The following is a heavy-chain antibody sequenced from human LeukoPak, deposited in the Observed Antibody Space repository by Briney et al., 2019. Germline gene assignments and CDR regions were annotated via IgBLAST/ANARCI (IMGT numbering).Heavy chain of an antibody. CDR2: ISGSGGGT. D-gene: IGHD3-22*01. V-gene: IGHV3-23*01. CDR3: AKASDYYYDTSGYFYFNY. CDR1: GFTFSSYA. Sequence: EGSLRLSCAAPGFTFSSYAMTWVRQAPGKGLEWVSAISGSGGGTYYADSVKGRFSISRDNFKNTLFLQMNSLTAEDTALYYCAKASDYYYDTSGYFYFNYWGQGTLVTVSS. J-gene: IGHJ4*02.